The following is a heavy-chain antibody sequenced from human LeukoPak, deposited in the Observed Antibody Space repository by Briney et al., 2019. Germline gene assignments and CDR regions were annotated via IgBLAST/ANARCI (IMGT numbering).Heavy chain of an antibody. J-gene: IGHJ6*02. CDR2: ISWNSGSI. Sequence: SGRSLRLSCAASGFTFDDYAMHWVRQAPGKGLEWVSGISWNSGSIGYADSVKGRFTISRDNAKNSLYLQMNSLRAEDAALYYCAKDLSRDIVVVTADYYYGMDVWGQGTTVTVSS. V-gene: IGHV3-9*01. CDR1: GFTFDDYA. D-gene: IGHD2-21*02. CDR3: AKDLSRDIVVVTADYYYGMDV.